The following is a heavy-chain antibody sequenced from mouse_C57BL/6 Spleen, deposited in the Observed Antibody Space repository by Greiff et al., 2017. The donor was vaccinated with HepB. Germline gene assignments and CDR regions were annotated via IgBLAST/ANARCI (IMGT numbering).Heavy chain of an antibody. V-gene: IGHV5-9*01. D-gene: IGHD3-1*01. Sequence: EVQWVESGGGLVKPGGSLKLSCAASGFTFSSYTMSWVRQTPEKRLEWVATISGGGGNTYYPDSVKGRFTISRDNAKNTLYLQMSSLRSEDTALYYCARQRGLSWYFDVWGTGTTVTVSS. CDR1: GFTFSSYT. CDR3: ARQRGLSWYFDV. CDR2: ISGGGGNT. J-gene: IGHJ1*03.